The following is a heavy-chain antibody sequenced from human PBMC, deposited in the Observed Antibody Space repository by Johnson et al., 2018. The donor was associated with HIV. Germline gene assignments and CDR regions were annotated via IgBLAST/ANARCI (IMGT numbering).Heavy chain of an antibody. V-gene: IGHV3-11*04. Sequence: QVQLVESGGGLVKPGGSLRLSCLASGFSFSDYSMSWIRQAPGKGLEWVSYISSSGSAIYNVDSVKGRFTISRDNVENSLFLQMNNLRVDDTAVYYCARVWGKGFDIWGQGTLVTVAA. CDR2: ISSSGSAI. D-gene: IGHD7-27*01. J-gene: IGHJ3*02. CDR1: GFSFSDYS. CDR3: ARVWGKGFDI.